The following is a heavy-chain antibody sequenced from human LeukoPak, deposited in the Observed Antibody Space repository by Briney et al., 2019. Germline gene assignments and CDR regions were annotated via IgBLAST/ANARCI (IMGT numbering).Heavy chain of an antibody. J-gene: IGHJ3*02. V-gene: IGHV3-23*01. Sequence: GGSLRLSYAASGFTFSSYAMSWVRQAPGKGLEWVSAISGSGGSTYYADSVKGRFTISRDNSKNTLYLQMNSLRAEDTAVYYCAKDVWFGDTAGAFDIWGQGTMVTVSS. CDR2: ISGSGGST. CDR3: AKDVWFGDTAGAFDI. CDR1: GFTFSSYA. D-gene: IGHD3-10*01.